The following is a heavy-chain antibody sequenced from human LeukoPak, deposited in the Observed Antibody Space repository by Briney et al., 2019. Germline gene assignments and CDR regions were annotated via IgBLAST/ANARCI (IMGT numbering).Heavy chain of an antibody. CDR1: GFTFIGSW. D-gene: IGHD4-17*01. Sequence: GGSLRLSCAASGFTFIGSWISWGRQAPGKGLGWVANMNPDGSAKFYVDSVKGRFTISRDNARNSLSMLMDSLRDEDTAVYYCARDPHHGALDIWGQGTLVTVSS. CDR3: ARDPHHGALDI. V-gene: IGHV3-7*01. J-gene: IGHJ3*02. CDR2: MNPDGSAK.